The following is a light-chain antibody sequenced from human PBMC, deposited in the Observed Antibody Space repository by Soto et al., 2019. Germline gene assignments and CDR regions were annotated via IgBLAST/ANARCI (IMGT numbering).Light chain of an antibody. CDR3: MQGTHWPPT. CDR1: QSIVYSDGIAY. CDR2: KAS. J-gene: IGKJ1*01. V-gene: IGKV2-30*01. Sequence: DVVMTQSPLSLPVTLGQPASISCRSSQSIVYSDGIAYLSWFQQRPGQSPRRLIYKASNRDSGVPDRFSGSGSVTDFTLQIDRVEAEDFGIYYCMQGTHWPPTFGRGTRVEIK.